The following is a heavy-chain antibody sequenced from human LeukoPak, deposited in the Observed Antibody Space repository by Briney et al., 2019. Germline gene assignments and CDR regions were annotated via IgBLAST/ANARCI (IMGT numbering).Heavy chain of an antibody. V-gene: IGHV4-38-2*01. CDR2: IYHSGST. J-gene: IGHJ5*02. CDR1: GYSISSGYY. Sequence: SETLSLTCAVSGYSISSGYYWGWIRQPPGKGLEWIGSIYHSGSTYYNPSLKSRVTISVDTSKNQFSLKLSSVTAADTAVYYCARGRSSPPLNWFDPWGQGTLVTVSS. D-gene: IGHD6-6*01. CDR3: ARGRSSPPLNWFDP.